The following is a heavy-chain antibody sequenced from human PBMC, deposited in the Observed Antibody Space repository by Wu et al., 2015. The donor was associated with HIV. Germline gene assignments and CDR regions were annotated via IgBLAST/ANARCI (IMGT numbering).Heavy chain of an antibody. V-gene: IGHV4-34*01. CDR1: GGSFSGYY. Sequence: QVHLQQWGAGLLKPSETLSLTCAVYGGSFSGYYWSWIRQPPGKGLEWLGEINHSGSTSYNPSLKSRVTISVDASKNRFSLRVNSVTAADTAVYYCARGPNWGEPDSWGQGTLVTVSS. D-gene: IGHD7-27*01. CDR3: ARGPNWGEPDS. J-gene: IGHJ4*02. CDR2: INHSGST.